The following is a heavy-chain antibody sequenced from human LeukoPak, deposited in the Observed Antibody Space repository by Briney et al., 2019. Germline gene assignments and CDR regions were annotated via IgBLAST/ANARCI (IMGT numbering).Heavy chain of an antibody. CDR1: GFTVTTKS. D-gene: IGHD2-2*01. V-gene: IGHV3-53*01. CDR2: FYSPGST. Sequence: GGSLRLSCAASGFTVTTKSLAWVRPAPGRGLEGVALFYSPGSTYYADPVHGRVTISSDTTLHTLLLLINSLKVEDTAVYCCSGARESCIGSSCYEYFHHWGQGTPLTVSS. CDR3: SGARESCIGSSCYEYFHH. J-gene: IGHJ1*01.